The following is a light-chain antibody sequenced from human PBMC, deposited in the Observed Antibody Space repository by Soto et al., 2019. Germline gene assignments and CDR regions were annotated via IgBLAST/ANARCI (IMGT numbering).Light chain of an antibody. CDR2: GAS. CDR1: QSVSSSY. Sequence: EILMTQSPGTLSLSPGERATLSCGASQSVSSSYLAWYQQKPGQAPRLLIYGASSRATGIPDRFSGSGSGTTFTLTISSMKSDDFATYYCLQYNGYYRTFGQGTKVDIK. J-gene: IGKJ1*01. CDR3: LQYNGYYRT. V-gene: IGKV3-20*01.